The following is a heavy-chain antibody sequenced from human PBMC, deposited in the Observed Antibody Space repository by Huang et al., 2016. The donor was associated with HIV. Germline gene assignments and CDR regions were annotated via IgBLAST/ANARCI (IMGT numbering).Heavy chain of an antibody. CDR1: GGSFRNYF. CDR2: SNHSGRT. D-gene: IGHD3-9*01. Sequence: QVHLQQWGAGLLKPSEALSLTCVVYGGSFRNYFWSWIRQPPGKGLAWIGESNHSGRTSYSPSLKSRVTISVDTSKNQFSLKLSSVTAADTAVYYCARVEINTLTGYFSSFDNWGQGTLVTVSS. J-gene: IGHJ4*02. V-gene: IGHV4-34*01. CDR3: ARVEINTLTGYFSSFDN.